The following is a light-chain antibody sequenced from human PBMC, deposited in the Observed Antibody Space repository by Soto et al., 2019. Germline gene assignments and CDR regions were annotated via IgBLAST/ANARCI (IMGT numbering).Light chain of an antibody. CDR1: QSISRN. V-gene: IGKV1-39*01. J-gene: IGKJ1*01. CDR3: QQSYSTPRT. Sequence: DIPMTQSPSSLSASVGDRVTITCRASQSISRNLNWYQQKPGKAPKVLIYAASSLQSGVPSRFSGSGSGTDFTLTISSLQPEDFATYYCQQSYSTPRTFGQGTKVEIK. CDR2: AAS.